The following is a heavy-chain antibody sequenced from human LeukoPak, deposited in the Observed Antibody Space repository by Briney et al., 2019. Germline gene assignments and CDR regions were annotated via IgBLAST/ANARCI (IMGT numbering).Heavy chain of an antibody. CDR1: GFTFDDYA. CDR2: ISWNSGSI. J-gene: IGHJ4*02. V-gene: IGHV3-9*01. D-gene: IGHD1-14*01. CDR3: ARNFNHFDY. Sequence: GGSLRLSCAASGFTFDDYAMHWVRQAPGKGLEWVSGISWNSGSIGYADSVKGRFTISRDNSKNTLYLQMNSLRAEDTAVYYCARNFNHFDYWGQGTLVTVSS.